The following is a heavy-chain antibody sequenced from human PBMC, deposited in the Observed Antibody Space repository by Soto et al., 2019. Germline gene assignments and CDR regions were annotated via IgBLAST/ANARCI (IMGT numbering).Heavy chain of an antibody. V-gene: IGHV6-1*01. CDR1: VDSVSSNTAS. Sequence: TLSLTCAISVDSVSSNTASWNWISQSPSRGLEWLGRTYFRSKWYNDYAVSVKSRIIINPDTSNNQFSLQLNSVTPEDTAVYFCAKGDNLGPKTGYAFDPWGQGIMVTVS. CDR2: TYFRSKWYN. CDR3: AKGDNLGPKTGYAFDP. D-gene: IGHD5-12*01. J-gene: IGHJ5*02.